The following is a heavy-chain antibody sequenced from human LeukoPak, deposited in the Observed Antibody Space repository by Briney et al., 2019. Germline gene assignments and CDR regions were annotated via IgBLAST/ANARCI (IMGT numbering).Heavy chain of an antibody. J-gene: IGHJ4*02. V-gene: IGHV4-34*01. Sequence: PSETLSLTCAVYGGSFSGYYWSWIRQPPGKGLEWIGEINHSGSTNYNPSLKSRVTISEDMSKNQFSLKLSSVTAADTAVYYCARDLYTAMDYWGQGTLVTVSS. D-gene: IGHD5-18*01. CDR2: INHSGST. CDR1: GGSFSGYY. CDR3: ARDLYTAMDY.